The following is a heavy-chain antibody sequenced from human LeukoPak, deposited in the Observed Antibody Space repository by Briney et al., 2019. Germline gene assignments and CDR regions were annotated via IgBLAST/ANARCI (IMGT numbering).Heavy chain of an antibody. J-gene: IGHJ4*02. V-gene: IGHV3-33*01. CDR2: IWYDGSNK. D-gene: IGHD3-10*01. Sequence: PGGSLRLSCAASGFTFSSYGMHWVRQAPGKGLEWVAAIWYDGSNKYYADSVKGRFTISRDNSKNTLYLQMNSLRAEDTAVYYCARDARLGMVRGVILCWGQGTLVTVSS. CDR3: ARDARLGMVRGVILC. CDR1: GFTFSSYG.